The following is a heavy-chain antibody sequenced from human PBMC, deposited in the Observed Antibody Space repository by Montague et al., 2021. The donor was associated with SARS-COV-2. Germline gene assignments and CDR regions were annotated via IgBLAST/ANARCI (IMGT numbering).Heavy chain of an antibody. D-gene: IGHD3-9*01. J-gene: IGHJ6*02. CDR2: IYYSGST. CDR1: GGSISSSSYY. CDR3: ARQDDILTGYYYYGMDV. Sequence: SDTLSLTCTVSGGSISSSSYYWGWIRQPPGKGLEWIGSIYYSGSTYYNPSLKRRVTISVDTSKNQFSLKLSSVTAADTAVYYCARQDDILTGYYYYGMDVWGQGTTVTVSS. V-gene: IGHV4-39*01.